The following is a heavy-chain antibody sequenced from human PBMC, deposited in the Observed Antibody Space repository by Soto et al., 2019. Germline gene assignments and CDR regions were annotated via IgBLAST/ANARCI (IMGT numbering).Heavy chain of an antibody. CDR2: IYHSGST. D-gene: IGHD5-12*01. CDR1: GYSISSGYY. CDR3: ARGKVEMATITQYYFDY. V-gene: IGHV4-38-2*01. J-gene: IGHJ4*02. Sequence: SETLSLTCAVSGYSISSGYYWGLIRQPPGKGLEWIGSIYHSGSTYYNPSLKSRVTISVDTSKNQSSLKLSSVTAADTAVYYCARGKVEMATITQYYFDYWGQGTLVTVSS.